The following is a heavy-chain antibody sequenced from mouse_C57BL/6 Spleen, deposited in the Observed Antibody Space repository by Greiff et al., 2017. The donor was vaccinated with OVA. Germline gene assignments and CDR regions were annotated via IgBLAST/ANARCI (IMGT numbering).Heavy chain of an antibody. CDR3: AREDYYYGSSTY. CDR1: GYAFSSSW. J-gene: IGHJ3*01. CDR2: IYPGDGDT. D-gene: IGHD1-1*01. Sequence: LQESGPELVKPGASVKISCKASGYAFSSSWMNWVKQRPGKGLEWIGRIYPGDGDTNYNGKFKGKATLTADKSSSTAYMQLSSLTSEDSAVYFCAREDYYYGSSTYWGQGTLVTVSA. V-gene: IGHV1-82*01.